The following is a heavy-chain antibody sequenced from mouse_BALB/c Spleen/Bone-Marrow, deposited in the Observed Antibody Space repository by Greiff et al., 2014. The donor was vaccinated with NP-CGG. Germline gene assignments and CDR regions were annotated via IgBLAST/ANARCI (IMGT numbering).Heavy chain of an antibody. D-gene: IGHD2-1*01. CDR2: IRNKANGYTT. J-gene: IGHJ1*01. CDR1: GFTFTDYY. Sequence: EVHLVESGGGLVQPGGSLRLSCATSGFTFTDYYMSWVRQPPGKALEWLGFIRNKANGYTTEYSASVKGRFTISIDNSQSILYLQMNTLRAEDSATYYCARDKNYGSYWYFDVWGAGTTVTVSS. CDR3: ARDKNYGSYWYFDV. V-gene: IGHV7-3*02.